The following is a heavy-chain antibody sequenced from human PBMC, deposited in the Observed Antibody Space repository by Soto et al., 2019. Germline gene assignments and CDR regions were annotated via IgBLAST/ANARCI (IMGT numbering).Heavy chain of an antibody. V-gene: IGHV1-69*13. CDR3: ARDPRGYSGYDNWFDP. CDR1: GGTFSSYA. CDR2: IIPIFGTA. D-gene: IGHD5-12*01. J-gene: IGHJ5*02. Sequence: SVKVSCKASGGTFSSYAMSWVRQAPGQGLEWMGGIIPIFGTANYAQKFQGRVTITADESTSTAYMELSSLRSEDTAVYYCARDPRGYSGYDNWFDPWGQGTLVTVSS.